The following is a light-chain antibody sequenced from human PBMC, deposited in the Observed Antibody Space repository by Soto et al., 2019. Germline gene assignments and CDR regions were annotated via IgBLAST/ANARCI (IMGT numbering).Light chain of an antibody. CDR1: QSIFYSPNNKNY. CDR2: WAS. J-gene: IGKJ4*01. CDR3: QQYYSTPPT. V-gene: IGKV4-1*01. Sequence: DIVMTQSPDSLAVSLGERATINCKSSQSIFYSPNNKNYLGWYQQKTGQPPKLLIYWASTRESGVPDRFSGSGSGTDFTLPISSLQAEDVAVYFCQQYYSTPPTFGGGTKVEIK.